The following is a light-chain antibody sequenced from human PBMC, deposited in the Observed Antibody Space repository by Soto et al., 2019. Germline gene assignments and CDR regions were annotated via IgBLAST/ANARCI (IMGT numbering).Light chain of an antibody. V-gene: IGKV3-11*01. CDR1: QSVTYY. CDR2: EAS. J-gene: IGKJ1*01. CDR3: HQRMYWPWT. Sequence: EIVLTQPPATLSLSPGERATLSCRASQSVTYYLGWYQQKPGQAPRLLIYEASNRATGIPPRCSGSGSGTDFTLTISSLEPEDCAVDYCHQRMYWPWTFGQGTKVEVK.